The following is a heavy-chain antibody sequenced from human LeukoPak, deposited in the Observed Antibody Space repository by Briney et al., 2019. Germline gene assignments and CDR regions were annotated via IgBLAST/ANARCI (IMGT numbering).Heavy chain of an antibody. CDR1: GYTFTSYA. CDR3: ARDPHQYDFWSGYYGTNAFDI. Sequence: GASVKVSCKASGYTFTSYAMNWVRQAPGQGLEWMGWINTNTGNPTYAQGFTGRFVFSLDTSVSTAYLQISSLKAEDTAVYYCARDPHQYDFWSGYYGTNAFDIWGQGTMVTVSS. J-gene: IGHJ3*02. V-gene: IGHV7-4-1*02. D-gene: IGHD3-3*01. CDR2: INTNTGNP.